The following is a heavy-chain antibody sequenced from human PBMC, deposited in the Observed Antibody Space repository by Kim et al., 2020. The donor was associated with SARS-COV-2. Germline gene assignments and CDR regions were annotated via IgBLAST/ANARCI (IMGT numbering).Heavy chain of an antibody. CDR2: ISYSGST. CDR1: GDSISSLY. CDR3: ARLNRIAGGIDP. D-gene: IGHD2-15*01. J-gene: IGHJ5*02. Sequence: SETLSLTCSVSGDSISSLYWSWIRQSPEKRLEYIGYISYSGSTHFHPSLKSRATISADTSKNQFSLRLTSVTAADTAVYYCARLNRIAGGIDPWGQGTLV. V-gene: IGHV4-59*11.